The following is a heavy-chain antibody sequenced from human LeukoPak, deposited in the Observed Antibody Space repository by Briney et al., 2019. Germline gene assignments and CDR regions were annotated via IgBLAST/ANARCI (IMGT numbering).Heavy chain of an antibody. CDR2: ISAYNGNT. CDR1: GYTFTSYG. V-gene: IGHV1-18*01. Sequence: ASVKVSCKASGYTFTSYGISWVRQAPGQGLEWMGWISAYNGNTNYAQKLQGRVTMTADTSTSTAYMELRSLRSDDTAVYYCARDVYYWGYSSGWHIGDYYYYGMDVWGQGTTVTVSS. J-gene: IGHJ6*02. D-gene: IGHD6-19*01. CDR3: ARDVYYWGYSSGWHIGDYYYYGMDV.